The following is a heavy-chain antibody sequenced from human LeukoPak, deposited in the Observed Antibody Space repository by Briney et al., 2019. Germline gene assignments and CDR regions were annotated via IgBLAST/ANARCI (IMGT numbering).Heavy chain of an antibody. Sequence: VASVKVSCKASGYTFTSYDINWVRQATGQGLEWMGWMNPNSGNTGYAQKFQGRVTMTRNTSISTAYMELSSLRSEDTAVYYCARGSPYSSSWFNYYYYYMDVWGKGTTVTVSS. J-gene: IGHJ6*03. CDR3: ARGSPYSSSWFNYYYYYMDV. CDR1: GYTFTSYD. V-gene: IGHV1-8*01. D-gene: IGHD6-13*01. CDR2: MNPNSGNT.